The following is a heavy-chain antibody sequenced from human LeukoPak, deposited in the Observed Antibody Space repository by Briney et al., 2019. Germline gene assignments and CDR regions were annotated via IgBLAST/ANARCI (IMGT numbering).Heavy chain of an antibody. CDR1: GGSISSGGYY. D-gene: IGHD7-27*01. CDR2: IYYSGST. CDR3: ASNNWGSGGWFDP. Sequence: SETLSLTCTVSGGSISSGGYYWSWIRQHPGKGLEWIGYIYYSGSTYYNPSLKSPFPISVDTSKNQFSLKLSSVTAADTAVYFCASNNWGSGGWFDPWGQGTLVTVSS. V-gene: IGHV4-31*01. J-gene: IGHJ5*02.